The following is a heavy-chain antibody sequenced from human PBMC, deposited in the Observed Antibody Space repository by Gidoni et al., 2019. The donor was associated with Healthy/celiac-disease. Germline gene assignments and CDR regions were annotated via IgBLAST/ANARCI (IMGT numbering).Heavy chain of an antibody. Sequence: AASGFTFSSYALHWVRQAPGKGLEYVSAISSNGGSTYYADSVKGRFTISRDNSKNTLYLQMGSLRAEDMAVYYCARGRVQQLDNWYFDLWGRGTLVTVSS. CDR2: ISSNGGST. J-gene: IGHJ2*01. D-gene: IGHD6-13*01. CDR3: ARGRVQQLDNWYFDL. CDR1: GFTFSSYA. V-gene: IGHV3-64*02.